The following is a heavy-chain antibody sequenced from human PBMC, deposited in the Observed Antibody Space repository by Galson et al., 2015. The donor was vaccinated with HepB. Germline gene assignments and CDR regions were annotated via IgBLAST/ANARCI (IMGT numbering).Heavy chain of an antibody. D-gene: IGHD2-2*01. Sequence: SCKASGYTFTTYAMHWVRQAPGQRLEWMGWINAGNGNTKYSQRFQGRVTITWDTSASAAYMQLSSLRSEDTAVYYCARAGIVVVPPANDYWGQGTLVTVSS. CDR1: GYTFTTYA. J-gene: IGHJ4*02. V-gene: IGHV1-3*01. CDR3: ARAGIVVVPPANDY. CDR2: INAGNGNT.